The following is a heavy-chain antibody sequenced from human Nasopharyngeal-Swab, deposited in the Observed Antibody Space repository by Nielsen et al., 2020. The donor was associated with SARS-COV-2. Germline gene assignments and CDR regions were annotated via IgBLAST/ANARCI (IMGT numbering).Heavy chain of an antibody. CDR2: IIPILGIA. D-gene: IGHD3-3*01. Sequence: SVKVSCKASGGTFSSYAISWVRQDPGQGLEWMGGIIPILGIANYAQKFQGRVTITADKSTSTAYMELSSLRSEDTAVYYCAREILRFLEWLLPDAFDIWGQGTMVTVSS. J-gene: IGHJ3*02. CDR1: GGTFSSYA. CDR3: AREILRFLEWLLPDAFDI. V-gene: IGHV1-69*10.